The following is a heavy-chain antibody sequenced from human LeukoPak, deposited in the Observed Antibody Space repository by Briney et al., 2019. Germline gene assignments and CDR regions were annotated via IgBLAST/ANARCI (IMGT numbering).Heavy chain of an antibody. J-gene: IGHJ4*02. CDR1: GFTFSNYA. V-gene: IGHV3-7*04. CDR3: AREGRGDY. Sequence: GGSLRLSCAASGFTFSNYAMSWVRQAPGRGLEWVANINVDGSIKYYVDSVKGRFTISRDNAKNSLYLQMNSLRAEDTAVYYCAREGRGDYWGQGILVTVSS. CDR2: INVDGSIK.